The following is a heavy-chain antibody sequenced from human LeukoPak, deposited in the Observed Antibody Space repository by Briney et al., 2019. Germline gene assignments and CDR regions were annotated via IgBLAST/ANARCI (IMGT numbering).Heavy chain of an antibody. D-gene: IGHD3-3*01. CDR2: IKQDGSEK. CDR1: GFTFSSYW. CDR3: ARRPFEYYDFWSGYYLFDY. V-gene: IGHV3-7*01. Sequence: PGGSLRLSCAASGFTFSSYWMSWVRQAPGKGLEWVANIKQDGSEKYYVDSVKGRFTISRDNAKSSLYLQMNSLRAEDTAAYYCARRPFEYYDFWSGYYLFDYWGQGTLVTVSS. J-gene: IGHJ4*02.